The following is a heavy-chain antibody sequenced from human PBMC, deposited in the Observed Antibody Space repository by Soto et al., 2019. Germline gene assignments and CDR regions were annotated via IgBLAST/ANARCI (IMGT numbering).Heavy chain of an antibody. CDR1: GFTFTSSA. V-gene: IGHV1-58*02. D-gene: IGHD5-18*01. CDR3: AAAPQDTAMAPYYYYGMDV. CDR2: IVVGSGNT. Sequence: SVKVSCKASGFTFTSSAMQWVRQARGQRLEWIGWIVVGSGNTNYAQKFQERVTITRDMSTSTAYMELSSLRSEDTAVYYCAAAPQDTAMAPYYYYGMDVWGQGTTVTVSS. J-gene: IGHJ6*02.